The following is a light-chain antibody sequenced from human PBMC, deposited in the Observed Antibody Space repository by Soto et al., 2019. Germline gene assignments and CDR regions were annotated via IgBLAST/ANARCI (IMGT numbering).Light chain of an antibody. Sequence: QSALTQPASVSGSPGQSITISCTGTSSDVGGYNYVSWYQQHPGKAPKLMIYEVSNRPSGASNRFSGSKSGNTASLTISGLQAEDEADYYCSSYTSSSPRVFGGGTKVTVL. CDR2: EVS. V-gene: IGLV2-14*01. CDR3: SSYTSSSPRV. J-gene: IGLJ3*02. CDR1: SSDVGGYNY.